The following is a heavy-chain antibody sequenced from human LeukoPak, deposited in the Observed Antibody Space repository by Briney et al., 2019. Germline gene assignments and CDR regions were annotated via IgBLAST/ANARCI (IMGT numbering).Heavy chain of an antibody. J-gene: IGHJ4*02. CDR2: ISAYNGNT. V-gene: IGHV1-18*01. CDR3: ARGFVDTAMVNPFDY. D-gene: IGHD5-18*01. CDR1: GYTFTSYG. Sequence: ASVKVSCKASGYTFTSYGISWVRQAPGQGVECMGWISAYNGNTNYAQKLQGRVTMTTDTSTSTAYMGLRSLRSDDTAVYYCARGFVDTAMVNPFDYWGQGTLVTVSS.